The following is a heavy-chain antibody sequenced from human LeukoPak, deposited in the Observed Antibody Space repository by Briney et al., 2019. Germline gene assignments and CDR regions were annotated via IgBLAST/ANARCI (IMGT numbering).Heavy chain of an antibody. CDR1: GGSISSYY. Sequence: SETLSLICTVSGGSISSYYWSWIRQPPGKGLEWIGYIYYSGSTNYNPSLKSRVTISVDTSKNQFSLKLSSVSAADTAVYYCARDIGSRYNWFDPWGQGTLVTVSS. D-gene: IGHD2-15*01. J-gene: IGHJ5*02. CDR2: IYYSGST. V-gene: IGHV4-59*01. CDR3: ARDIGSRYNWFDP.